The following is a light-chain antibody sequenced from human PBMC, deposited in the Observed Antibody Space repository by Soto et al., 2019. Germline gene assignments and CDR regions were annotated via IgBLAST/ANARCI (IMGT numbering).Light chain of an antibody. CDR1: QSISSW. CDR2: KAS. CDR3: QQCNSYPPT. V-gene: IGKV1-5*03. J-gene: IGKJ1*01. Sequence: DLQMTQSPSTLSASVGDRVTITCRASQSISSWLAWYQQKPGKAPKVLIYKASNLQSGVPARFSGSGYGTDFTLTISSLQPDDFATYYCQQCNSYPPTFGQGTTVDIK.